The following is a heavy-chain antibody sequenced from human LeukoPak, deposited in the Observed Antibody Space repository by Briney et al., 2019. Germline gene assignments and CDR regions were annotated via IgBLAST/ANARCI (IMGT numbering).Heavy chain of an antibody. CDR2: INPSGDNT. D-gene: IGHD3-10*01. Sequence: ASVKVSCKASGYTFTNNYMHWVRQAPGQGLEWMGIINPSGDNTWYAQKFQGRVTMTRDTSISTAYMELSRLRSDDTAVYYCARGITMVRGVTLDWFDPWGQGTLVTVSS. V-gene: IGHV1-46*01. J-gene: IGHJ5*02. CDR1: GYTFTNNY. CDR3: ARGITMVRGVTLDWFDP.